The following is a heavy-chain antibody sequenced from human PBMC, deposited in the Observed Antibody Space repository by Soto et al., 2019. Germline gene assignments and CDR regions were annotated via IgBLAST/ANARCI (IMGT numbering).Heavy chain of an antibody. CDR1: GGSISSSNW. CDR2: IYHSGST. Sequence: QVQLQESGPGLVKPSGTLSLTCAVSGGSISSSNWWRWVRQPPGKGLEWIGEIYHSGSTNYNPSLKQRIAISVDKSKNRFSLKLSCVTAADTAAYYWARRGGGPATPYNWFDPWGQGTLVTVSS. J-gene: IGHJ5*02. V-gene: IGHV4-4*02. D-gene: IGHD2-15*01. CDR3: ARRGGGPATPYNWFDP.